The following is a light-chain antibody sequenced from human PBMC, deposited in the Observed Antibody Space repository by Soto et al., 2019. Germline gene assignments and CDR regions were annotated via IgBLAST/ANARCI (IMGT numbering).Light chain of an antibody. Sequence: QSVLTQPPSASGTPGQRVTISCSGDISNIGTNSVHWYQHLPGTAPKLVIYSNNQRPSGVPDRFSGSKSGTSASLAISGLQSEDEADYYCAAWDDSLNGHVFGTGTKVTVL. CDR3: AAWDDSLNGHV. V-gene: IGLV1-44*01. CDR1: ISNIGTNS. J-gene: IGLJ1*01. CDR2: SNN.